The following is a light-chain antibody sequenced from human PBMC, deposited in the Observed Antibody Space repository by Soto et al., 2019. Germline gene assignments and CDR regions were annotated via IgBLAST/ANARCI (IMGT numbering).Light chain of an antibody. J-gene: IGKJ5*01. Sequence: EIGLTQSPGTLSSSPGERATLSCRASQSVSSSYLAWYQRKCGQAHRLLIYSATSKAAGIPERFSGSGSGADFTLTSSRLEPEDFAVYYCQQYGSSPTFDQGTRLEIK. V-gene: IGKV3-20*01. CDR2: SAT. CDR1: QSVSSSY. CDR3: QQYGSSPT.